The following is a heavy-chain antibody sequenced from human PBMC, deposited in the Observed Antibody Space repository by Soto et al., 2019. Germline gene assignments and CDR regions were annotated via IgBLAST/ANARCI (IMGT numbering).Heavy chain of an antibody. CDR1: GFTFTNYG. CDR2: VSGDASNT. D-gene: IGHD4-17*01. V-gene: IGHV3-23*01. Sequence: VGSMRLSCAASGFTFTNYGLSWVRQAPGKGLDWVATVSGDASNTHYADSVKGRFTISRDNSKSILFLQMKSLRVEDTAIYYCARDVRASGEMFDYWGQGTQVTVSS. J-gene: IGHJ4*02. CDR3: ARDVRASGEMFDY.